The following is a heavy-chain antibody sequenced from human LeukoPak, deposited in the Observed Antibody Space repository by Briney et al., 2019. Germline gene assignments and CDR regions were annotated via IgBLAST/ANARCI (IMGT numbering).Heavy chain of an antibody. CDR1: GFIFSSYE. D-gene: IGHD6-19*01. Sequence: GGSLRLSCAASGFIFSSYEMNWVRQAPGKGLEWVSYISSSGSRIYFADSVKGRFTISRDNAKNSLYLQMNSLRAEDTAVYYCASPAGVNPILGYPNGWYFRTWGQGTLVTVSS. V-gene: IGHV3-48*03. J-gene: IGHJ5*02. CDR2: ISSSGSRI. CDR3: ASPAGVNPILGYPNGWYFRT.